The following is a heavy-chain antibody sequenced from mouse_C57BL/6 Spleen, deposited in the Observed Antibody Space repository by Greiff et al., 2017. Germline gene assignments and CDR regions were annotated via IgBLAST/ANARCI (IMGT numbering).Heavy chain of an antibody. CDR1: GFTFSSYA. Sequence: EVQGVESGGGLVKPGGSLKLSCAASGFTFSSYAMSWVRQTPEKRLEWVATISDGGSYTYYPDNVKGRFTISRYTAKNNLYLQMSHLKSEDTAMYYCARENYYYGSDAMDYWGQGTSVTVSS. CDR3: ARENYYYGSDAMDY. V-gene: IGHV5-4*01. CDR2: ISDGGSYT. J-gene: IGHJ4*01. D-gene: IGHD1-1*01.